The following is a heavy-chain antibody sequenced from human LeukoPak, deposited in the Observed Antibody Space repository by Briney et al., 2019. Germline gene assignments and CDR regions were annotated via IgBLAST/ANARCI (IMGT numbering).Heavy chain of an antibody. J-gene: IGHJ5*02. CDR2: IHPKSGDT. Sequence: GASVKVSCKASGYTFTGYYMHWVRQAPGQGLEWMGWIHPKSGDTNYAQKFQGRVTVTRDTSISTAYMELSGLRSEDTAVYYCASPPPSFYGDYGWFDPWGQGTLVTVSS. CDR1: GYTFTGYY. D-gene: IGHD4-17*01. CDR3: ASPPPSFYGDYGWFDP. V-gene: IGHV1-2*02.